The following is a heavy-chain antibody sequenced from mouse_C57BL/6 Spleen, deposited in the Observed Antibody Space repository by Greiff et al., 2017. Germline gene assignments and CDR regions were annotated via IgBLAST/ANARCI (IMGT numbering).Heavy chain of an antibody. CDR3: AREGSTMVPRRSWYFDV. D-gene: IGHD2-1*01. V-gene: IGHV1-52*01. CDR2: IDPSDSET. CDR1: GYTFTSYW. Sequence: QVQLQQPGAELVRPGSSVKLSCKASGYTFTSYWMHWVKQRPIQGLEWIGNIDPSDSETHYNQKFKDKATLTVDKSSSTAYMQLSSLTSEDSAVYYCAREGSTMVPRRSWYFDVWGTGTTVTVSS. J-gene: IGHJ1*03.